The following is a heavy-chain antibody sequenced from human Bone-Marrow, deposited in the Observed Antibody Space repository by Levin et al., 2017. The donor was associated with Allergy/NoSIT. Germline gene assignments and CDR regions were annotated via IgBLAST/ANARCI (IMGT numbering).Heavy chain of an antibody. CDR3: ARDLTTVATYYYYGMDG. J-gene: IGHJ6*02. Sequence: GGSLRLSCAASGFTFSSYWMHWVRQAPGKGLVWVSRINSDGSSTSYADSVKGRFTISRDNAKNTLYLQMNSLRAEDTAVYYCARDLTTVATYYYYGMDGWGQGTTVTVSS. CDR1: GFTFSSYW. V-gene: IGHV3-74*01. CDR2: INSDGSST. D-gene: IGHD4-11*01.